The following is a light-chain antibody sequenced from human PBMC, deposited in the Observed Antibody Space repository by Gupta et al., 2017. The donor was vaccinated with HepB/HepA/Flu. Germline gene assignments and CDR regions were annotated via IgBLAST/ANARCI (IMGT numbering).Light chain of an antibody. CDR3: NSRDTSGNHR. J-gene: IGLJ2*01. Sequence: SSELTQGPGASVAFGEKVRRTCQGDSLRSYYASWYQQKPGQAPLLVIYGKNNRPSGIPDRFSGCSSGNTASLTITGAQAADEADYYCNSRDTSGNHRFGGGTKLTVL. V-gene: IGLV3-19*01. CDR1: SLRSYY. CDR2: GKN.